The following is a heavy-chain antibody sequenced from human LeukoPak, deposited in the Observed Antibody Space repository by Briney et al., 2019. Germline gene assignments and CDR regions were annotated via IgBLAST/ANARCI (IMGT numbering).Heavy chain of an antibody. V-gene: IGHV4-39*07. Sequence: PSQTLSLTCTVSGGSISSSSYYWGWIRQPPGKGLEWIGSIYYSGSTYYNPSLKSRVTISVDTSKNQFSLKLSSVTAADTAVYYCARGGFYGSGSYFDYWGQGTLVTVSS. J-gene: IGHJ4*02. D-gene: IGHD3-10*01. CDR3: ARGGFYGSGSYFDY. CDR2: IYYSGST. CDR1: GGSISSSSYY.